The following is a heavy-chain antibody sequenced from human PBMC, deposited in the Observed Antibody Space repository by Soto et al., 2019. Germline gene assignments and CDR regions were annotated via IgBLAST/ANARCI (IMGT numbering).Heavy chain of an antibody. CDR1: GGSFSGYY. CDR2: INHSGST. J-gene: IGHJ4*02. D-gene: IGHD4-17*01. Sequence: PSETLSLTCAVYGGSFSGYYWSWIRQPPGKGLEWIGEINHSGSTNYNPSLRSRVTIAIDTSNNQFSLNLASVTAADTAVYYCTRARYGDHFDSWGQGTLVTVSS. CDR3: TRARYGDHFDS. V-gene: IGHV4-34*01.